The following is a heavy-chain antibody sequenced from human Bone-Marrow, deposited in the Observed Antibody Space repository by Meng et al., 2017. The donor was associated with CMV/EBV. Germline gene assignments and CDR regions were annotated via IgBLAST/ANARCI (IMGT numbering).Heavy chain of an antibody. V-gene: IGHV4-30-4*08. Sequence: SETLSLTCTVSGGSISSGDYYWSWIRQPPGKGLEWIGYIYYSGSTYYNPSLKSRVTISVDTSKNQFSLKLSSVTAADTAVYYCARGLPSPKTYSNPWLDFDYWGQGTLVTVSS. CDR3: ARGLPSPKTYSNPWLDFDY. CDR2: IYYSGST. J-gene: IGHJ4*02. CDR1: GGSISSGDYY. D-gene: IGHD4-11*01.